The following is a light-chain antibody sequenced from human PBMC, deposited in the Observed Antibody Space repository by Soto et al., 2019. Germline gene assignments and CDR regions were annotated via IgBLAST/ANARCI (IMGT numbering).Light chain of an antibody. V-gene: IGKV3-15*01. CDR1: ETVATN. CDR2: GAS. J-gene: IGKJ1*01. CDR3: QQRGHWPRT. Sequence: VMTQSPATLSFSPGDRATLSCWASETVATNLAWYQQKPGQAPRLLISGASTRAAGISDRFRGSGSGTEFTLTISRLRSEDSAVYYCQQRGHWPRTCGQGTKVDIK.